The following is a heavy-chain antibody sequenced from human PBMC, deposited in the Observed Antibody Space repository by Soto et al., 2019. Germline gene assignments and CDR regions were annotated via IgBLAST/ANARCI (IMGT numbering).Heavy chain of an antibody. Sequence: SETLSLTCTVSGGSISSFYWSWIRQPAGKGLEWIGRIYTSGSTNYNPSLKSRVTMSVDTSKNQFSLKLSSVTAADTAVYYCARLPSATIFGGSAGWFDPWGQGTLVTASS. CDR2: IYTSGST. V-gene: IGHV4-4*07. CDR1: GGSISSFY. D-gene: IGHD3-3*01. CDR3: ARLPSATIFGGSAGWFDP. J-gene: IGHJ5*02.